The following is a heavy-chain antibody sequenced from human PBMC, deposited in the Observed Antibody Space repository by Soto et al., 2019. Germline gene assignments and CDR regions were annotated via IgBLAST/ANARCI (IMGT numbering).Heavy chain of an antibody. Sequence: QLQLQESGPGLVKPAETLSLTCTVSGASISTSSHYWGWIRQSPGKGLEWIGNVYYAGDTYYYPSLKSRATISGDRSNNQSSLKLSSVTAADTGVYYWAILSTWSGYYVYYHSYMDVWGKGTTVTVSS. CDR2: VYYAGDT. CDR1: GASISTSSHY. V-gene: IGHV4-39*01. J-gene: IGHJ6*03. CDR3: AILSTWSGYYVYYHSYMDV. D-gene: IGHD3-3*01.